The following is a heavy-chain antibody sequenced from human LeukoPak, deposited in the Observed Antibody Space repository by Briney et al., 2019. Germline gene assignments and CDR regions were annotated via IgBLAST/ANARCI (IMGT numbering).Heavy chain of an antibody. D-gene: IGHD1-26*01. Sequence: GASVKVSCKASGGTFSSYAISWVRQAPGQGLEWMGGIIPIFGTANYAQKFQGRVTITADESTSTAYMELSSLRSEDTAVYYCARDRGDQGRYYFDYWGQGTLVTVSS. CDR2: IIPIFGTA. V-gene: IGHV1-69*13. J-gene: IGHJ4*02. CDR1: GGTFSSYA. CDR3: ARDRGDQGRYYFDY.